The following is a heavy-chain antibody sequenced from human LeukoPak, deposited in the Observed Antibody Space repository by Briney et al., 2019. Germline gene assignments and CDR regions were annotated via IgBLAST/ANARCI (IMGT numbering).Heavy chain of an antibody. V-gene: IGHV3-30*01. J-gene: IGHJ6*03. CDR1: EFTFSSYA. CDR3: ARESSGYEDYSYSYYMDV. D-gene: IGHD5-12*01. Sequence: GGSLRLSCAPSEFTFSSYAMPWVRQAPGKGLEWVALISFDGRYTYHADSVRGRLTISRDNVENMLYLQMNSLRAEGTAVYYCARESSGYEDYSYSYYMDVWGKGTTVAVSS. CDR2: ISFDGRYT.